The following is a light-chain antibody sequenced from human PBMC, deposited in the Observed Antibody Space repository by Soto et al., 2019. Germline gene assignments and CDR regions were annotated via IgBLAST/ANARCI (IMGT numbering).Light chain of an antibody. CDR2: AAS. J-gene: IGKJ1*01. Sequence: DIQMTQSPSSLSASVGDRVTITCRASQSITSYLNWYQQQPEKAPKLLIYAASSLQSGVPSRFSGSGSGTDFTLTISSLQPEEFAAYYCQQSYRTPRTFGQGTKVEIK. V-gene: IGKV1-39*01. CDR3: QQSYRTPRT. CDR1: QSITSY.